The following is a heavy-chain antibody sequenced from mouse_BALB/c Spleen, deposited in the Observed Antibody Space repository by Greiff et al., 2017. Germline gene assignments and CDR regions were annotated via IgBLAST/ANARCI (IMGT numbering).Heavy chain of an antibody. CDR2: ISDGGSYT. D-gene: IGHD1-1*01. V-gene: IGHV5-4*02. CDR1: GFTFSDYY. J-gene: IGHJ4*01. CDR3: ARGGGYYGSPYYYAMDY. Sequence: EVQLVESGGGLVKPGGSLKLSCAASGFTFSDYYMYWVRQTPEKRLEWVATISDGGSYTYYPDSVKGRFTISRDNAKNNLYLQMSSLKSEDTAMYYCARGGGYYGSPYYYAMDYWGQGTSVTVSS.